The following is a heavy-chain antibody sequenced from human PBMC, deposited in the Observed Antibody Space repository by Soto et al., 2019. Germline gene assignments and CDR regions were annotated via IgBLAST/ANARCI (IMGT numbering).Heavy chain of an antibody. CDR1: GFTFSSDA. CDR3: ARDSAYSTASTHFDN. J-gene: IGHJ4*02. CDR2: VSSDGSHA. Sequence: QVQLVESGGGVVQPGSSLRLSCAVSGFTFSSDALHCVRQAPGKGLEWVAVVSSDGSHAYYPDYVKGRFTISRDNSQSTVYLQMNSLRPEDTATYFCARDSAYSTASTHFDNWGQGTLVTVSS. D-gene: IGHD2-2*01. V-gene: IGHV3-30*04.